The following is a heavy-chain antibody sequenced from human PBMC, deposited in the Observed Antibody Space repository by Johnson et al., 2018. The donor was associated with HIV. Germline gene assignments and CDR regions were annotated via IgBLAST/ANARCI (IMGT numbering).Heavy chain of an antibody. J-gene: IGHJ3*01. Sequence: QVQLVESGGGVVQPGRSLRLSCAASGFTFRSYAMHWVRQAPGKGLEWVAVISYDGSNKYYADSVKGRFTISRDNSKNTLYLQMNSLIAEDTAVYYCARVALTVAGIAFDTLDVWGQGTMVIVSS. CDR2: ISYDGSNK. V-gene: IGHV3-30*14. D-gene: IGHD6-19*01. CDR3: ARVALTVAGIAFDTLDV. CDR1: GFTFRSYA.